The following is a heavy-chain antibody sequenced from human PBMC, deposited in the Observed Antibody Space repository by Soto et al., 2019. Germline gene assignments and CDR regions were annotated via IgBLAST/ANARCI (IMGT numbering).Heavy chain of an antibody. CDR3: ARDLGGWPDY. D-gene: IGHD2-15*01. V-gene: IGHV1-69*05. CDR1: GGTFSSYA. Sequence: ASVKVSCKASGGTFSSYAISWVRQDPGQGLEWMGGIIPIFGTANYAQKFQGRVTITRDTSASTAYMELSSLRSEDTAVYYCARDLGGWPDYWGQGTLVTVS. CDR2: IIPIFGTA. J-gene: IGHJ4*02.